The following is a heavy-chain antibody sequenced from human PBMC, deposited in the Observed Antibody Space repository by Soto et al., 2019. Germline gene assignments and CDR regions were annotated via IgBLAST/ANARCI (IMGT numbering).Heavy chain of an antibody. J-gene: IGHJ4*02. V-gene: IGHV3-7*01. Sequence: EVQLVESGGGLVQPGGSLRLSCAASGFTFSSYWMSWVRQAPGKGLEWVANIKQDGSEKYYVDSVKGRFTISRDNAKNSLYLQTNSLRAEDTAVYYCVALTGYYTLDYWGQGTLVTVSS. CDR3: VALTGYYTLDY. CDR2: IKQDGSEK. D-gene: IGHD3-9*01. CDR1: GFTFSSYW.